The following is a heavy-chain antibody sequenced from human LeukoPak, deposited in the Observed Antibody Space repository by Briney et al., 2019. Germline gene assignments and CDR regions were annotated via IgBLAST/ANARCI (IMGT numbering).Heavy chain of an antibody. CDR3: ARDQGDILTGYQYDY. Sequence: GASVKVSCKASGYTFTSYDINWVRQATGQGLEWMGWMNPNSGNTGYAQKFQGRVTMTRDMSTSTVYMELSSLRSEDTAVYYCARDQGDILTGYQYDYWGQGTLVTVSS. CDR1: GYTFTSYD. J-gene: IGHJ4*02. D-gene: IGHD3-9*01. CDR2: MNPNSGNT. V-gene: IGHV1-8*02.